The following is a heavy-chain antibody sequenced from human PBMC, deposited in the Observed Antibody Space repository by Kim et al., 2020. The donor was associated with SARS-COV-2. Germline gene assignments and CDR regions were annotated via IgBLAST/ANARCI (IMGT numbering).Heavy chain of an antibody. V-gene: IGHV3-9*01. Sequence: GGSLRLSCAASGFTFDDYAMHWVRQAPGKGLEWVSGISWNSGSIGYADSVKGRFTISRDNAKNSLYLQMNSLRAEDTALYYCAKDIEKRIAVAGTGVDYWGQGTLVTVSS. CDR3: AKDIEKRIAVAGTGVDY. CDR1: GFTFDDYA. CDR2: ISWNSGSI. J-gene: IGHJ4*02. D-gene: IGHD6-19*01.